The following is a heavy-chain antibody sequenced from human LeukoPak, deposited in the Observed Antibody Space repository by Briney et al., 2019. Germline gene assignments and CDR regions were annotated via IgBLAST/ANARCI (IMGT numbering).Heavy chain of an antibody. Sequence: PSETLSLTCTVSGGSISSYYWSWIRQPPGKGLEWIGYIYYSGSTNYNPSLKSRVTISVDTSKIQFSLKLSSVTAADTAVYYCARASIGPYYYGMDVWGQGTTVTVSS. CDR3: ARASIGPYYYGMDV. CDR1: GGSISSYY. D-gene: IGHD3/OR15-3a*01. V-gene: IGHV4-59*01. CDR2: IYYSGST. J-gene: IGHJ6*02.